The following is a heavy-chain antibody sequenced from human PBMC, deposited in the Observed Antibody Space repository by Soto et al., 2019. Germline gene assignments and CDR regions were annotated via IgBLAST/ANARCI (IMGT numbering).Heavy chain of an antibody. J-gene: IGHJ6*02. D-gene: IGHD3-10*01. CDR2: VYHGGST. Sequence: QLQLQQSGPGLVKPSETLSLTCTVSGGSMTSTSRTRYNWGWIRQPPGKGLEWIGSVYHGGSTKYNPSLKRRVTISVDTSKNQFSLKLSSVTAADTAVYYCARHVFITVVRGLITSFDFYYGMDVWGQGTTVTVSS. CDR1: GGSMTSTSRTRYN. CDR3: ARHVFITVVRGLITSFDFYYGMDV. V-gene: IGHV4-39*01.